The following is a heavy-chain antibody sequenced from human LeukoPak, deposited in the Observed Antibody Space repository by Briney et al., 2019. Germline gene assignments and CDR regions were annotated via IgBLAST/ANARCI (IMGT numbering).Heavy chain of an antibody. CDR3: ARDRGGYSSGYYYYYMDV. CDR1: GYTFTSYG. D-gene: IGHD5-18*01. CDR2: ISAYNGNT. J-gene: IGHJ6*03. Sequence: ASVKVSCKASGYTFTSYGISWVRQAPGQGLEWMGWISAYNGNTNYAQKLKGRVTMTTDTSTSTAYMEMRSLRSDDTAVYYCARDRGGYSSGYYYYYMDVWGKGTTVTVSS. V-gene: IGHV1-18*01.